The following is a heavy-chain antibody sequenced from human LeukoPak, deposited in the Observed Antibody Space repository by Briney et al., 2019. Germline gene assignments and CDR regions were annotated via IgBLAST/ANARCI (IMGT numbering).Heavy chain of an antibody. D-gene: IGHD2-2*02. Sequence: GGSLRLSCAASGFTFSNYWMHWVRQAPGKGLVWVSRINTDGSSTTYADSVKGRFTISRDNAKNTLYLQMNSLRAGDTALYYCARDRTPAIDYWGQGTLVTVSS. CDR2: INTDGSST. CDR3: ARDRTPAIDY. V-gene: IGHV3-74*01. CDR1: GFTFSNYW. J-gene: IGHJ4*02.